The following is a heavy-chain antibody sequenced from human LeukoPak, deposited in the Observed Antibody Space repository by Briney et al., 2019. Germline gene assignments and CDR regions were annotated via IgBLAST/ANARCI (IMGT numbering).Heavy chain of an antibody. J-gene: IGHJ4*02. V-gene: IGHV3-30-3*01. CDR3: ARDSSARGRFWSGYYNY. D-gene: IGHD3-3*01. Sequence: GGSLRLSCAASGFTFSSYAMHWVRQAPGKGLEWVAVISYDGSNKYYADSVKGRFTISRDNSKNTLYLQMNSLRAEDTAVYYCARDSSARGRFWSGYYNYWGQGTLVTVSS. CDR1: GFTFSSYA. CDR2: ISYDGSNK.